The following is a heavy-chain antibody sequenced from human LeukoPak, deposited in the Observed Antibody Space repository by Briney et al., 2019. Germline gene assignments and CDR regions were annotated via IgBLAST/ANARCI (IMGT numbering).Heavy chain of an antibody. V-gene: IGHV4-34*01. J-gene: IGHJ4*02. CDR2: INHSGST. D-gene: IGHD5-18*01. CDR1: GGSFSGYY. Sequence: SETLSLTCAVYGGSFSGYYWSWIRQPPGKGLEWIGEINHSGSTNYNPSLKSRVTISVDTSKNQFSLKLSSVTAADTAVYYCARGKPGEYSYGYPDYYFDYWGQGTLVTVSS. CDR3: ARGKPGEYSYGYPDYYFDY.